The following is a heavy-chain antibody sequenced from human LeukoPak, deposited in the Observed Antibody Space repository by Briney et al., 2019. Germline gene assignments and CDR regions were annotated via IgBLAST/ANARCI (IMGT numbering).Heavy chain of an antibody. CDR1: GYTFTSFW. D-gene: IGHD2-2*01. CDR2: IYPGDSDT. J-gene: IGHJ4*02. V-gene: IGHV5-51*01. Sequence: GESLKISCKGSGYTFTSFWIGWVRQMPRKGLEWMGIIYPGDSDTRYSSSFQGQVTISADKSISIAYLQWSSLKASDTAMYYCARRLSSTPLYDFWGQGTLVTVSS. CDR3: ARRLSSTPLYDF.